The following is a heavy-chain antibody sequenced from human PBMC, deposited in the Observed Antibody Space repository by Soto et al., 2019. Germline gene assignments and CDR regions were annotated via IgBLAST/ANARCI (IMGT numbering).Heavy chain of an antibody. V-gene: IGHV1-69*02. CDR3: RIEIRVLRFDY. D-gene: IGHD5-12*01. CDR1: GGTFSSYT. J-gene: IGHJ4*02. Sequence: SVKVSCKASGGTFSSYTISWVRQAPGQGLEWMGRIIPILGIANYAQKFQGRLTITADKSTSPAYMELSSLTSEDTAVYYCRIEIRVLRFDYWGQGTLVTVSS. CDR2: IIPILGIA.